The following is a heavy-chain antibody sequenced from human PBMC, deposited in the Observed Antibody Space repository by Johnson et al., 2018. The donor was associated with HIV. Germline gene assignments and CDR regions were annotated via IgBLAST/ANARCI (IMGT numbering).Heavy chain of an antibody. Sequence: VQLVESGGGVVQPGRSLRLACAASAFTFSNYAMHWVRQAPGKGLEWVAVISYDGSSKYYAESLKGRIAISRDNSMNTLYLQMNSLRAEDTAVYYCATFGYTSGWIVTDDAFDVWGQGTMVTVSS. CDR2: ISYDGSSK. CDR3: ATFGYTSGWIVTDDAFDV. V-gene: IGHV3-30*09. D-gene: IGHD6-19*01. CDR1: AFTFSNYA. J-gene: IGHJ3*01.